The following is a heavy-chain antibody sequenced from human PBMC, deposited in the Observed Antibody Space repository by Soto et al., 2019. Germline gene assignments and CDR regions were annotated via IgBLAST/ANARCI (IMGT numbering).Heavy chain of an antibody. D-gene: IGHD4-17*01. J-gene: IGHJ6*02. V-gene: IGHV4-31*03. CDR1: GATISSGGFY. CDR2: IYYTGST. Sequence: QVQLQESGPGLVEASQTLSLTCTVSGATISSGGFYWSWIRQRPGKGLEWIGHIYYTGSTYYNPSLNSRGTISVDMSRNQFSLKLRSVTAADTAKYFCARDDSFYGEPGYGMNVWGQGTTVTVSS. CDR3: ARDDSFYGEPGYGMNV.